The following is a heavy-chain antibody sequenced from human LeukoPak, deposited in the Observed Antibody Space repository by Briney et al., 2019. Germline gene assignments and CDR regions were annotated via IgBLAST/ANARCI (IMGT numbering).Heavy chain of an antibody. CDR2: IYTSGST. J-gene: IGHJ5*02. V-gene: IGHV4-4*07. Sequence: SETLSLTCTVSGGSISSYYWSWIRQPAGKGLEWIGRIYTSGSTNYSPSLKSRVTMSVDTSKNQFSLKLSSVTAADTAVYYCARYGDYGDYGGWFDPWGQGTLVTVSS. CDR3: ARYGDYGDYGGWFDP. CDR1: GGSISSYY. D-gene: IGHD4-17*01.